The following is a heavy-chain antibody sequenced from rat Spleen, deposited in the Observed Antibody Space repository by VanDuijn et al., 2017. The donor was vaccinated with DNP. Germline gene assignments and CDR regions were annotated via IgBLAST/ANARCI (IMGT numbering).Heavy chain of an antibody. CDR1: GFTFSDYY. CDR3: TTDFERGY. V-gene: IGHV5-27*01. CDR2: ISASGGST. Sequence: EVQLVESGGGLVQPGRSLKLSCAASGFTFSDYYMAWVRQAPTRGLEWVAYISASGGSTSYRDSVKGRFTISRDNAKSILYLQMDSLRSEDTATFYCTTDFERGYWGQGTLVTVSS. J-gene: IGHJ3*01. D-gene: IGHD1-11*01.